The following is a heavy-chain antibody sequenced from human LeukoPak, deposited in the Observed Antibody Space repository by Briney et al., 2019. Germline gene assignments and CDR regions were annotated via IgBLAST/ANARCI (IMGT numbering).Heavy chain of an antibody. Sequence: SETLSLTCTVSGGSISSSGYYWGWIRQSPGKGLEWIGSIYKSGISYYNPSLKSRVTISVDTSNNQFSLKLSSVTAADTAVYYCARHVGYNYGHADYWGQGTLVTVSS. J-gene: IGHJ4*02. CDR1: GGSISSSGYY. CDR2: IYKSGIS. V-gene: IGHV4-39*01. CDR3: ARHVGYNYGHADY. D-gene: IGHD5-18*01.